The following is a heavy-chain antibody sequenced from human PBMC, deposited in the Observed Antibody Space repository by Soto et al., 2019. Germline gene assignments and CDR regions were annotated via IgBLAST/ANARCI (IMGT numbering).Heavy chain of an antibody. J-gene: IGHJ4*02. CDR2: VSRIGST. Sequence: QLQLQESGSGLVKPSQTLSLTCAVSGASISSGPYSWSWIRQPPGKGLEWIGYVSRIGSTYYNPSLKSRVTVSMDRSENQFSLSLSSVTAADTAVYYCARIAYYDTIGYHPYFDHWGQGTLVTVSS. V-gene: IGHV4-30-2*01. CDR3: ARIAYYDTIGYHPYFDH. D-gene: IGHD3-22*01. CDR1: GASISSGPYS.